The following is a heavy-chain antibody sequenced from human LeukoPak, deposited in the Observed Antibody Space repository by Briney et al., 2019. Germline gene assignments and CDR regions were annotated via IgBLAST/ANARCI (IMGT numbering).Heavy chain of an antibody. D-gene: IGHD5-18*01. CDR1: GFTVSSNY. J-gene: IGHJ4*02. Sequence: GGSLRLSCAASGFTVSSNYMSWVRQAPGKGLEWVSVIYSGGSTYYADSVKGRFTISRDNSKNTLYLQMNSLRAEDTAVYYCARTVDTAMENDYWGQGTLVTVSS. CDR3: ARTVDTAMENDY. V-gene: IGHV3-66*02. CDR2: IYSGGST.